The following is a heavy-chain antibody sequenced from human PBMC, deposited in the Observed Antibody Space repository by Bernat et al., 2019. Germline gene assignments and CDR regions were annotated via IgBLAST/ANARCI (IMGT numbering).Heavy chain of an antibody. J-gene: IGHJ4*02. CDR1: GFTLSDHY. CDR3: TRRERGGRSDY. Sequence: EVQLVESGGGLVQPGGSLRLSCVGSGFTLSDHYMDWVRQTPGKGLEWIGRSKNKANSYTAEYAASVKGRFTISRDDSKNLLSLQMNSLQTDDTAVYYCTRRERGGRSDYWGQGTLVTVSS. CDR2: SKNKANSYTA. V-gene: IGHV3-72*01. D-gene: IGHD1-26*01.